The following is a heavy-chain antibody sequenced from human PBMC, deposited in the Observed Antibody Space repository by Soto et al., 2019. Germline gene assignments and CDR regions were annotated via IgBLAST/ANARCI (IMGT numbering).Heavy chain of an antibody. CDR3: ARSVRGVIQWFDP. D-gene: IGHD3-10*01. V-gene: IGHV4-34*01. Sequence: SETLSLTCTVSGGSISGYYWSWIRQPPGKGLEWIGEINHSGSTNYNPSLKSRVTISVDTSKNQFSLKLSSVTAADTAVYYCARSVRGVIQWFDPWGQGTLVTVSS. J-gene: IGHJ5*02. CDR2: INHSGST. CDR1: GGSISGYY.